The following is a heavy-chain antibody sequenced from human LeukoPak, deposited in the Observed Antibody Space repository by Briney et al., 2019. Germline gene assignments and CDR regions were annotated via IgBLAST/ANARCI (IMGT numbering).Heavy chain of an antibody. Sequence: GGSLRLSCAASGFTFDDYGMSWVRQAPGKGLEWVSGINWNGGSTGYADSVKGRFTISRDNAKNSLYLQMNSLRAEHTALYYCARDPMVRGVIFYYYYYMDVWGKGTTVTVSS. D-gene: IGHD3-10*01. J-gene: IGHJ6*03. V-gene: IGHV3-20*04. CDR2: INWNGGST. CDR1: GFTFDDYG. CDR3: ARDPMVRGVIFYYYYYMDV.